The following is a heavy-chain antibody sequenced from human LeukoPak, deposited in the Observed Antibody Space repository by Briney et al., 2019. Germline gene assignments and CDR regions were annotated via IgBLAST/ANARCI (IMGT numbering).Heavy chain of an antibody. V-gene: IGHV1-2*06. Sequence: GASVKVSCKASGYTFTGYYMHWVRQAPGQGLEWMGRINPNSGGTNYAQKFQGRVTMTRDTSISTAYMELSRLRSDDTAVYYCARVEGIRQWLVQGAYYFDHWGQGTLVTVSS. CDR1: GYTFTGYY. CDR2: INPNSGGT. D-gene: IGHD6-19*01. J-gene: IGHJ4*02. CDR3: ARVEGIRQWLVQGAYYFDH.